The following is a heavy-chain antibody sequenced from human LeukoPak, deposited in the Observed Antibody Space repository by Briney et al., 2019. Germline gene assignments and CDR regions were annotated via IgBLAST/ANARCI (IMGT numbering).Heavy chain of an antibody. CDR3: ARDGGGTGRPFDF. CDR1: GGSISSYY. Sequence: SETLSLTCTVSGGSISSYYWTWIRQPAGKGLEWIGRIYNTGSTNYNPSLKSRVTMSGDTSHNRLSLNLSPVTAADTAVYYCARDGGGTGRPFDFWGQGTLVTVSS. V-gene: IGHV4-4*07. D-gene: IGHD1-26*01. CDR2: IYNTGST. J-gene: IGHJ4*02.